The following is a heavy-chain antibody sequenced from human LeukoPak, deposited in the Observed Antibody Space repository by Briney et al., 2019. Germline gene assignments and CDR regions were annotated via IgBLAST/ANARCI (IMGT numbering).Heavy chain of an antibody. Sequence: KASETLSLTCTVSGGSISSYYWSWIRQPPGKGLEWIGYIYYSGSTNYNPSLKSRVTISVDTSKNQFSLKLSSVTAADTAVYYCARWFGELPLDYWGQGTLVTVSS. J-gene: IGHJ4*02. CDR3: ARWFGELPLDY. CDR1: GGSISSYY. CDR2: IYYSGST. V-gene: IGHV4-59*01. D-gene: IGHD3-10*01.